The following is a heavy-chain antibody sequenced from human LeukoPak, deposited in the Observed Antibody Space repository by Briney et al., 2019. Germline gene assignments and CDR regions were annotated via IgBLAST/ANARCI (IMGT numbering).Heavy chain of an antibody. CDR2: TRSKANSYAT. Sequence: GGSLRLSCAASGFTFSGSAMHWVRQASGKGLEWVGRTRSKANSYATAYAASVKGRFTISRDDSKNTAYLQMNSLKTEDTAVYYCSGDCSSTSCYLYYMDVWGKGTTVTVSS. CDR1: GFTFSGSA. J-gene: IGHJ6*03. CDR3: SGDCSSTSCYLYYMDV. V-gene: IGHV3-73*01. D-gene: IGHD2-2*01.